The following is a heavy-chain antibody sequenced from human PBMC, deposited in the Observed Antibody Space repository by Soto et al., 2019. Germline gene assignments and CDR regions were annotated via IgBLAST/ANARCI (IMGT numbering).Heavy chain of an antibody. D-gene: IGHD3-9*01. V-gene: IGHV3-48*03. Sequence: GGSLRLSCVASGFTFSSYSIVWVRQVPGKGLEWVSYIFTTGTTMYYADSVNGRFTVSRDNTRNSVFLLLNSLRAEDTAIYYCARDKDWAFDYWGQGTLVTVSS. CDR1: GFTFSSYS. CDR2: IFTTGTTM. J-gene: IGHJ4*02. CDR3: ARDKDWAFDY.